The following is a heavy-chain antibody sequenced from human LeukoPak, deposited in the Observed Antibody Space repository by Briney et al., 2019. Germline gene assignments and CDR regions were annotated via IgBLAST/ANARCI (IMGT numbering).Heavy chain of an antibody. D-gene: IGHD6-13*01. V-gene: IGHV3-33*01. J-gene: IGHJ4*02. CDR2: IWYDGSNK. CDR1: GFTFSLYG. Sequence: PGGSLRLSCAASGFTFSLYGMHWVRQAPGKGLEWVAVIWYDGSNKYYADSVKGRFTISRDNSRNTLSLQIHSLKPEDTAVYYCARVDSKSGSSFSASWGQGALVIVSS. CDR3: ARVDSKSGSSFSAS.